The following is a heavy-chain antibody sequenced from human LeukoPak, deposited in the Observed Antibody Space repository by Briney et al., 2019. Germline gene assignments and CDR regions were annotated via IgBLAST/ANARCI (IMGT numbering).Heavy chain of an antibody. J-gene: IGHJ4*02. CDR3: ARRKITMVRGVIFPGFDY. V-gene: IGHV4-59*12. CDR1: GGSISSYY. Sequence: SETLSLTCTVSGGSISSYYWSWIRQPPGKGLEWIGYIYYSGSTNYNPSLKSRVTISVDTSKNQFSLKLSSVTAADTAVYYCARRKITMVRGVIFPGFDYWGQGTLVTVSS. D-gene: IGHD3-10*01. CDR2: IYYSGST.